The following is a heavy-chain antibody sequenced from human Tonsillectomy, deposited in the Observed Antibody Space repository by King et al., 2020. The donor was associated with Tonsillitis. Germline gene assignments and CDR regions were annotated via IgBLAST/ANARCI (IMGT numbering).Heavy chain of an antibody. CDR1: GYSFPNYW. CDR2: IYPDDSET. Sequence: QLVQSGAEVKKPGESLKISCEDSGYSFPNYWIGWVRQLPGKGLEWMGVIYPDDSETRYSPSFQGQVTSSYDRSTCTAYMQWNSLNAADTAIYYCARQGRDCSAIHYYMYVDVWGKGTSVIVAS. V-gene: IGHV5-51*01. D-gene: IGHD3-10*02. J-gene: IGHJ6*03. CDR3: ARQGRDCSAIHYYMYVDV.